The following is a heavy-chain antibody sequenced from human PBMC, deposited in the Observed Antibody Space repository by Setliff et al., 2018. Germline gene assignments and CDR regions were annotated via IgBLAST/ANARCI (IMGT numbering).Heavy chain of an antibody. V-gene: IGHV3-7*03. CDR1: GFTFINHW. J-gene: IGHJ6*03. CDR3: ARVFFGVNDGLYHYFNMDI. D-gene: IGHD3-10*01. CDR2: MRPDGSEK. Sequence: GGSLRLSCEASGFTFINHWMTWVRQAPGKGLEWVANMRPDGSEKYYVDSVKGRFTISRDNTRNSLYLEMTRLRSDDTAAYYCARVFFGVNDGLYHYFNMDIWGKGTTVTVSS.